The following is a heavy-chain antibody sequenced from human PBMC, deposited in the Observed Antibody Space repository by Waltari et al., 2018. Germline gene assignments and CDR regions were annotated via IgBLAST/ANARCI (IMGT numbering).Heavy chain of an antibody. V-gene: IGHV1-69-2*01. D-gene: IGHD3-10*01. Sequence: EVQLVQSGAEVKKPGATVKISCKVSGYTFTDYYMHWVQQAPGKGLEWMGLVDPEDGETIYAEKFQGRVTITADTSTDTAYMELSSVTAADTAVYYCARTIDQTYGMDVWGQGTTVTVSS. J-gene: IGHJ6*02. CDR1: GYTFTDYY. CDR3: ARTIDQTYGMDV. CDR2: VDPEDGET.